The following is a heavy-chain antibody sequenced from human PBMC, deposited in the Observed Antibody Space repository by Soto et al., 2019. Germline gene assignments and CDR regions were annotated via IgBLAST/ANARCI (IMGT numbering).Heavy chain of an antibody. D-gene: IGHD6-13*01. Sequence: SETLSLTCTVSGGSVSSGSYYCSWIRQPPGKGLEWIGYIYYSGSTNYNPSLKSRVTISVDTSKNQFSLKLSSVTAADTAVYYCARDLVMAAGYYYYGMDVWGQGTTVTVSS. CDR3: ARDLVMAAGYYYYGMDV. CDR2: IYYSGST. CDR1: GGSVSSGSYY. J-gene: IGHJ6*02. V-gene: IGHV4-61*01.